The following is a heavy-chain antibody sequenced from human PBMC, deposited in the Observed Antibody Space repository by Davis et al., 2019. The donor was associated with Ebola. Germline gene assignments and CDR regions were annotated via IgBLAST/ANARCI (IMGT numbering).Heavy chain of an antibody. CDR3: AKGGGGSGSYIDY. D-gene: IGHD3-10*01. Sequence: GESLKISCKDSGYSFNSHWIAWVRQMPGKGLEWMGIIYPGDSDTKYSPSFQGQVTISADKSISTAYLQWSSLKASDTAMYYCAKGGGGSGSYIDYWGQGTPVTVSS. CDR2: IYPGDSDT. J-gene: IGHJ4*02. CDR1: GYSFNSHW. V-gene: IGHV5-51*01.